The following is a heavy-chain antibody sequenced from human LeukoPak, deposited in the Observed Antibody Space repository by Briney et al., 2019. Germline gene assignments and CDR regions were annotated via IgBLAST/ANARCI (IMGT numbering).Heavy chain of an antibody. D-gene: IGHD2-21*02. Sequence: GGSLRLSCAASGFTFSSYAMSWVRQAPGRGLEWVSAISGSGGSTYYADSMKGRFTISRDNSKNTLYLQMNSLRAEDTAVYYCAKDPMGDDGYWGQGTLVTVSS. CDR2: ISGSGGST. CDR1: GFTFSSYA. CDR3: AKDPMGDDGY. J-gene: IGHJ4*02. V-gene: IGHV3-23*01.